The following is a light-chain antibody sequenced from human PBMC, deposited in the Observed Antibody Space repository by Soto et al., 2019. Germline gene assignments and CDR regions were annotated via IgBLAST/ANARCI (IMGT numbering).Light chain of an antibody. CDR3: GSWDSSLSAYV. Sequence: QSALTQPPSASGSPGQSVTISCTGTKNDIGVYDFVSWYQHHPGKAPRLIIYEVVQRPSGVPDRFSGSKSGNTASLTVSGLQAADEADYFCGSWDSSLSAYVFGTGTKLTVL. CDR1: KNDIGVYDF. V-gene: IGLV2-8*01. CDR2: EVV. J-gene: IGLJ1*01.